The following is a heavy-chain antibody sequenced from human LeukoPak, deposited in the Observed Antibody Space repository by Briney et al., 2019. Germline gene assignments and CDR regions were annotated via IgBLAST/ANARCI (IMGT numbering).Heavy chain of an antibody. V-gene: IGHV4-59*11. D-gene: IGHD6-25*01. CDR1: GDSISSHS. J-gene: IGHJ5*02. CDR2: IYYSGIT. CDR3: AREVDNSARWFDP. Sequence: SETLSLTCTVSGDSISSHSWSWLRQPPGRGLEWIGNIYYSGITNYNPSLKSRVTISVDTSKNQFSLRLSSVTAADTAVYYCAREVDNSARWFDPWGQGTTVIVSS.